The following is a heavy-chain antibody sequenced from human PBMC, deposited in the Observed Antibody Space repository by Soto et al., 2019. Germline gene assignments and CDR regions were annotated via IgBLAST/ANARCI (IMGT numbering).Heavy chain of an antibody. Sequence: GESVKISCKGSGGTLSDQCIGWVLHTPDKGLEWIGFVFLGDSDARYSPAFQGQVAMSADRSGTYLQWSSLKASDTGIYYCARRRGRCSDGVCYSWWFDPWGQGTRVTVSS. D-gene: IGHD2-8*01. J-gene: IGHJ5*02. CDR3: ARRRGRCSDGVCYSWWFDP. CDR2: VFLGDSDA. V-gene: IGHV5-51*01. CDR1: GGTLSDQC.